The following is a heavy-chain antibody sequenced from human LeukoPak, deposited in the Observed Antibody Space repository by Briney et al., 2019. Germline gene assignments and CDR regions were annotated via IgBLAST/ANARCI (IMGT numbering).Heavy chain of an antibody. J-gene: IGHJ6*02. CDR3: ARGGGPGLRLGPYYYYYGMDV. D-gene: IGHD5-12*01. CDR2: MNPNSGNT. CDR1: GYTFTSYD. Sequence: SVKVSCKASGYTFTSYDINWVRQATGQGLEWMGWMNPNSGNTGYAQKFQGRVTMTRNTSISTAYMELSSLRSEDTAVYYCARGGGPGLRLGPYYYYYGMDVWGQGTTVTVSS. V-gene: IGHV1-8*01.